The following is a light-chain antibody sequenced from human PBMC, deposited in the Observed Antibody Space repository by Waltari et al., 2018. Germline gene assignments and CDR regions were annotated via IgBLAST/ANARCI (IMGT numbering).Light chain of an antibody. CDR3: AAWDDSLNGPVVV. Sequence: QSVLTQPPSASGTPGQRVTISCSGSSSNIGSNTVNWYQQLPGTAPKLLIYSNNQRPSGFPDRFSGSKSGTSASLAISGLQSEDEADYYCAAWDDSLNGPVVVFGGGTKLTVL. J-gene: IGLJ2*01. V-gene: IGLV1-44*01. CDR2: SNN. CDR1: SSNIGSNT.